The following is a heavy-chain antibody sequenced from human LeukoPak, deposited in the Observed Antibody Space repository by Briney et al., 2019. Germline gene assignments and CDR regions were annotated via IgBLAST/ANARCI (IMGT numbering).Heavy chain of an antibody. CDR2: IGTVDDT. D-gene: IGHD6-19*01. CDR1: GFTFSRYD. V-gene: IGHV3-13*01. J-gene: IGHJ2*01. Sequence: PGGSLRLSCEASGFTFSRYDMHWVRQATGKGLEWVSAIGTVDDTYYLDSVKGRFTISREDAKNSLYLQMNSLRAEDTALYYCAKDMEWLGSWYFDLWGRGTLVTVSS. CDR3: AKDMEWLGSWYFDL.